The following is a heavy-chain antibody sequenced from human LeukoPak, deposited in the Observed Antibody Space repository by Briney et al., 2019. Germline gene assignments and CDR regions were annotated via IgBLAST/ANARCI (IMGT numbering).Heavy chain of an antibody. Sequence: GGSLRLSCPASGFTFSSYWMNWVRQAPGKGLVWVSRIASDGSSTTYADSVKGRFSISRDNAKNTLYLQMNSLRVEDTAVYYCARGRPHGNDYWGQGTLVTVSS. D-gene: IGHD4-23*01. V-gene: IGHV3-74*01. CDR1: GFTFSSYW. CDR3: ARGRPHGNDY. J-gene: IGHJ4*02. CDR2: IASDGSST.